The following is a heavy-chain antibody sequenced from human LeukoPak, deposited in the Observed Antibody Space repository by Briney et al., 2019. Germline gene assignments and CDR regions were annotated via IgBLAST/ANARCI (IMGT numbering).Heavy chain of an antibody. V-gene: IGHV4-31*01. D-gene: IGHD3-10*01. CDR3: ARLGDRGNYYYYYGMAV. Sequence: SGTLSLTCTVSGGSISSGGYYLSWIRQHQGKVLYWLGYIYYSGITYYNPSLKSPVTISVDTSKTQFSMKLSSVTAADTAVYYCARLGDRGNYYYYYGMAVWGQGTTVTVSS. J-gene: IGHJ6*02. CDR2: IYYSGIT. CDR1: GGSISSGGYY.